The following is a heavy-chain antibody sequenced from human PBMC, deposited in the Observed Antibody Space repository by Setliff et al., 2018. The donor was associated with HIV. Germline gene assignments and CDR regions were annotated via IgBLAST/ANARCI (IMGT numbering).Heavy chain of an antibody. V-gene: IGHV1-2*06. CDR1: GYTFIDYY. D-gene: IGHD3-9*01. CDR2: INPNIGST. Sequence: ASVKVSCKASGYTFIDYYMHWVRQAPGQGLQWMGRINPNIGSTNYAQNFQGRATMTRDTSVNTAFMELSNLRSDDTAVYYCARDYRTTDILSSGYMDVWGKGTTVTVS. J-gene: IGHJ6*03. CDR3: ARDYRTTDILSSGYMDV.